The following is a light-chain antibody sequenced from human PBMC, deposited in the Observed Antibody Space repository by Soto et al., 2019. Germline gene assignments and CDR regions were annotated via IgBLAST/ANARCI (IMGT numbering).Light chain of an antibody. CDR3: QQLSTYPLT. J-gene: IGKJ4*01. CDR1: QTISSL. Sequence: DIQMTQSPSTLSASVGDRVTITCRASQTISSLLSWYQHKPGKAPKLLIYKASTLKSGVPSRFSGSGSGTDFTLTISSLQPEDFATYYCQQLSTYPLTFGGGTKVDI. CDR2: KAS. V-gene: IGKV1-5*03.